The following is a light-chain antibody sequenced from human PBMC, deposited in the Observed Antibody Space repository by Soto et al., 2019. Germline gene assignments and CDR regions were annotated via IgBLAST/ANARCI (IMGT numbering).Light chain of an antibody. CDR3: QYYATPPRT. CDR2: GAS. J-gene: IGKJ1*01. V-gene: IGKV3-20*01. Sequence: EVVLTQSPGTLPLSPGERATLSCRASQSVTGNFLAWYQQKPGHAPRRLIHGASTWATGIPDRFSGSASGTDFTLTVRRLEPEDVAVDFCQYYATPPRTFGQGTKVEIK. CDR1: QSVTGNF.